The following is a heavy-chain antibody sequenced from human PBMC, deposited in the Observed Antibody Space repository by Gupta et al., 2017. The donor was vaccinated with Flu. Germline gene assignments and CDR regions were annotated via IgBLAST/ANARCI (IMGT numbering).Heavy chain of an antibody. CDR1: GFIFSSYT. CDR2: IIGSGTTS. V-gene: IGHV3-23*01. D-gene: IGHD3-9*01. CDR3: ARDLTGERFFDL. Sequence: EVQLLESGGGLIQPGGSLRLSCTASGFIFSSYTMNLVRQAPGKGLEWVSSIIGSGTTSYHANSVKGRFTISRDNSKKTLYLQMNSLRAEDTAVYYCARDLTGERFFDLWGRGSLVTVSA. J-gene: IGHJ2*01.